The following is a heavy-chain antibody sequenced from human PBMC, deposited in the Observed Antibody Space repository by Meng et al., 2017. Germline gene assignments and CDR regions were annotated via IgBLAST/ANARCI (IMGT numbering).Heavy chain of an antibody. CDR2: IYDSGST. J-gene: IGHJ5*02. Sequence: GSLRLSCTVSGGSISSSSYYWGWIRQPPGKGLEWIGSIYDSGSTYYNPSLKSRVTISVDTSKNQFSLKLSSVTAADTAVYYCAREGVVVAAWSSLHVVSWFDPWGQGTLVTVSS. CDR1: GGSISSSSYY. D-gene: IGHD2-15*01. V-gene: IGHV4-39*07. CDR3: AREGVVVAAWSSLHVVSWFDP.